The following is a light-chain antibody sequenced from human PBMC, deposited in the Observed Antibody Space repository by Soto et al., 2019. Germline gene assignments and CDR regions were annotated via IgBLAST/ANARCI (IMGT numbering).Light chain of an antibody. V-gene: IGLV2-14*01. CDR3: SSYTSSSTYV. CDR2: EVS. Sequence: QSVLTPPASVSGSPGQSITISCTGTSSDVGGYNYVSWYQQHPGKAPKLMIYEVSNRPSGVSNRFSGSKSGNTASLTISGLQAEDEADYYCSSYTSSSTYVFGTGTKATVL. J-gene: IGLJ1*01. CDR1: SSDVGGYNY.